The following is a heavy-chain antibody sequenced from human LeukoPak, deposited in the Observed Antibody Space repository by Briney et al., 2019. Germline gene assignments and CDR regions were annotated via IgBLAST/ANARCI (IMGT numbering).Heavy chain of an antibody. CDR2: IRGSGSTI. CDR3: ARDLTSGWYGFDY. D-gene: IGHD6-19*01. CDR1: GFTFSDYY. Sequence: GGSLRLSCAASGFTFSDYYMSWIRQAPGKGLEWVSYIRGSGSTIYYADSVKGRFTISRDNAKNSLYLQMNSLRAEDTAVYYCARDLTSGWYGFDYWGQGTLVTVSS. V-gene: IGHV3-11*04. J-gene: IGHJ4*02.